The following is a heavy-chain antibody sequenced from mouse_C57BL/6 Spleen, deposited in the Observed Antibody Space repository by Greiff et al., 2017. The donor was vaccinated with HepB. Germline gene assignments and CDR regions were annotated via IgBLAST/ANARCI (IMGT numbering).Heavy chain of an antibody. CDR3: TRDHDYYAMDY. CDR2: ISSGGDYI. CDR1: GFTFSSYA. J-gene: IGHJ4*01. Sequence: EVKLMESGEGLVKPGGSLKLSCAASGFTFSSYAMSWVRQTPEKRLEWVAYISSGGDYIYYADTVKGRFTISRDNARNTLYLQMSSLKSEDTAMYYCTRDHDYYAMDYWGQGTSVTVSS. V-gene: IGHV5-9-1*02.